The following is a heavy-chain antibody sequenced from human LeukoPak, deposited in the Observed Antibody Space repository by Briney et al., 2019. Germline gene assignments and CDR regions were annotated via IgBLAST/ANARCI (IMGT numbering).Heavy chain of an antibody. J-gene: IGHJ3*02. CDR1: GGSFSGYY. CDR3: ARGLYYDFWSCYSTAFDI. Sequence: SETLSLTCAVYGGSFSGYYWSWIRQPPGKGLEWIGEVNHSGSTNYNPSLKSRVTISVDTSKNQFSLKLSSVTAADTAVYYCARGLYYDFWSCYSTAFDIWGQGTMVTVSS. CDR2: VNHSGST. D-gene: IGHD3-3*01. V-gene: IGHV4-34*01.